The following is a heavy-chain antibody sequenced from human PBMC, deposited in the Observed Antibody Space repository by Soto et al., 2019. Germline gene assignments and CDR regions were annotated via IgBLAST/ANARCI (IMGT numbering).Heavy chain of an antibody. CDR3: AREIEMEAAAGIYWFDP. CDR2: ISYSGST. V-gene: IGHV4-59*01. CDR1: GYSISSYY. Sequence: PSETLSLTCTVSGYSISSYYWSWIRQPPGKGLEWIGYISYSGSTNYNPSLKSRVTISVDTSKNQFSLKLSSVTAADTAAYYCAREIEMEAAAGIYWFDPWGQGTLVTVSS. D-gene: IGHD6-13*01. J-gene: IGHJ5*02.